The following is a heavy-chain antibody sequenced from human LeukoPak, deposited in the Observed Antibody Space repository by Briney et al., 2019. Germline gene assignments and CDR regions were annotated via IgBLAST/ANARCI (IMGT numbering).Heavy chain of an antibody. V-gene: IGHV1-69*01. J-gene: IGHJ6*03. CDR3: TTAHYCSSTSCYSHYYYYMDV. Sequence: GASVKVSCKASGGTFSSYAISWVRPAPGQGLEWMGGIIPIFGTANYAQKFQGRVTITADESTSTAYMELSRLRSEDTAVYYCTTAHYCSSTSCYSHYYYYMDVWGKGTTVTISS. CDR1: GGTFSSYA. CDR2: IIPIFGTA. D-gene: IGHD2-2*01.